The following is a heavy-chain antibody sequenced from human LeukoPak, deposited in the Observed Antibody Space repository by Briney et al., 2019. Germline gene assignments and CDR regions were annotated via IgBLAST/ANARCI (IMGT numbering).Heavy chain of an antibody. D-gene: IGHD3-3*01. CDR2: IYTSGST. Sequence: SQTLSLTCTVSGGSISGGSYYWSWIRQPAGKGLEWIGRIYTSGSTNYNPSLKSRVTMSVDTSKNQFSLKLSSVTAADTAVYYCARAWSEDAFDIWGQGTMVTVSS. V-gene: IGHV4-61*02. CDR3: ARAWSEDAFDI. CDR1: GGSISGGSYY. J-gene: IGHJ3*02.